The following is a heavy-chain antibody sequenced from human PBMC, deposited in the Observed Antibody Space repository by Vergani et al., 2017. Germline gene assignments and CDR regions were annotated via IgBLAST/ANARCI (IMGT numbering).Heavy chain of an antibody. V-gene: IGHV4-61*02. Sequence: QVQLQESGPGLVKPSQTLSLTCTVSGASINNDFYYWHWIRQPAGKGLEWIVRIYVSGITDYNSSLQSRISISVDTSKNQFSLKLSSVTAADTAVYYCARVPYSSSSRDYYYMDVWGKXP. CDR1: GASINNDFYY. CDR3: ARVPYSSSSRDYYYMDV. D-gene: IGHD6-6*01. J-gene: IGHJ6*03. CDR2: IYVSGIT.